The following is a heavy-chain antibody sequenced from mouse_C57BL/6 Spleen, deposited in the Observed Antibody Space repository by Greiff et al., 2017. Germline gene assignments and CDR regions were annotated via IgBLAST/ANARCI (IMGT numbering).Heavy chain of an antibody. D-gene: IGHD1-1*01. CDR2: INPNNGGT. CDR3: ARWFTTVWNAMDY. CDR1: GYTFTDYN. J-gene: IGHJ4*01. V-gene: IGHV1-22*01. Sequence: VQLQQSGPELVKPGASVKMSCKASGYTFTDYNMHWVKQSHGKSLEWIGYINPNNGGTSYNQKFKGKATLTVNKSSSTAYMELRSLTSEDSAVYYCARWFTTVWNAMDYGGQGTSVTVYS.